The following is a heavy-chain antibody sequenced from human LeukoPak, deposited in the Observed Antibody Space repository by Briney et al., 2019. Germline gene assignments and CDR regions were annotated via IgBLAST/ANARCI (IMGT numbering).Heavy chain of an antibody. J-gene: IGHJ5*02. CDR2: INSDGSTT. CDR1: GFTFSSYW. D-gene: IGHD2-15*01. CDR3: ARSKEDCCGSFDP. Sequence: GGSLRLSCAASGFTFSSYWMHWVRQAPGKGLVWVSRINSDGSTTSYADSAQGRFTISRDKSKNTLYLQMNSLRAEDTAVYYCARSKEDCCGSFDPWGQGTLVTVSS. V-gene: IGHV3-74*01.